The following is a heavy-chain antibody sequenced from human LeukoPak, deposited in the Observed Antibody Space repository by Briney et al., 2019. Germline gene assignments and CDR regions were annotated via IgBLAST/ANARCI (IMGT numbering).Heavy chain of an antibody. CDR1: GFTFSSYW. V-gene: IGHV3-7*01. D-gene: IGHD6-13*01. CDR3: ARKYGAGTIYKPFDY. Sequence: GGSLRLSCAASGFTFSSYWMSWVRQAPGKGLEWVANIKQDGSEKYYVDSVKGRFTISRDNAKNSLYLQMNSLRAEDTAVYYCARKYGAGTIYKPFDYWGQEPLVTVSS. J-gene: IGHJ4*02. CDR2: IKQDGSEK.